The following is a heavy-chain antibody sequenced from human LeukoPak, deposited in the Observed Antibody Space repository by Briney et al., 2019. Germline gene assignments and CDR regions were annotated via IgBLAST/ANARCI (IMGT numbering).Heavy chain of an antibody. CDR3: AKEPPQWELPLFDI. Sequence: GRSLRLSCAASGFTFSSYGMHWVRQAPGKGLEWVAFIRYDGSNKYYADSVKGRFTISRDNSKNTLYLQMNSLRAEDTAVYYCAKEPPQWELPLFDIWGQGTMVTVSS. J-gene: IGHJ3*02. CDR1: GFTFSSYG. V-gene: IGHV3-30*02. CDR2: IRYDGSNK. D-gene: IGHD1-26*01.